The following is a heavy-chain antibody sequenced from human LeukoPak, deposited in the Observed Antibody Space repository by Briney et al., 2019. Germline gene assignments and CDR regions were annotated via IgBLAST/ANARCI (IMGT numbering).Heavy chain of an antibody. Sequence: GGSLRLSCAASGFTFSSYAMSWVRQAPGKGLEWVSAISGSGGSTYYADSVKGRFTISRDNSKNTLYLQMNSLRAEDTAVYYCARLLIATRSPFDYWGQGTLVTVSS. CDR3: ARLLIATRSPFDY. D-gene: IGHD2/OR15-2a*01. V-gene: IGHV3-23*01. CDR2: ISGSGGST. J-gene: IGHJ4*02. CDR1: GFTFSSYA.